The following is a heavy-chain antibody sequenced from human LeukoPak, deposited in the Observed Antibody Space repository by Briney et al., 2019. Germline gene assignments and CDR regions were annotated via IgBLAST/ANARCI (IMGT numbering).Heavy chain of an antibody. CDR2: IYTSGST. Sequence: SETLSLTCTVSGGSIISGSYYWSWIRQPAGKGLEWIGRIYTSGSTNYNPSLKSRVTISVDTSKNQFSLKLSSVTAADTAVYYCARGPYSSSWSFDYWGQGTLVTVSS. J-gene: IGHJ4*02. CDR3: ARGPYSSSWSFDY. D-gene: IGHD6-13*01. CDR1: GGSIISGSYY. V-gene: IGHV4-61*02.